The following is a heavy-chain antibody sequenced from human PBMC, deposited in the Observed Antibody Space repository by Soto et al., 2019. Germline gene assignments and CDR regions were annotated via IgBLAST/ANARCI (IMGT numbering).Heavy chain of an antibody. CDR1: GFTFSSYA. CDR2: ISGSGGST. CDR3: ANQERYGSGRYGMDV. D-gene: IGHD3-10*01. J-gene: IGHJ6*02. Sequence: EVQLLESGGGLVQPGGSLRLSCAASGFTFSSYAMNWVRQAPGKGLEWVSGISGSGGSTNYADSVKGRFTISRDNSKNTLYLQMNSLRAEDTAVYYCANQERYGSGRYGMDVWGQGTTVTVSS. V-gene: IGHV3-23*01.